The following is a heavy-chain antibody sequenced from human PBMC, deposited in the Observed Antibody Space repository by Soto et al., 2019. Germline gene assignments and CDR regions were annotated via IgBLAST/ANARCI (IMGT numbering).Heavy chain of an antibody. D-gene: IGHD3-10*01. J-gene: IGHJ4*02. Sequence: GGSLRLSCAASGFTISSYSMNWVRQAPGKGLEWVSYISSSSSTIYYADSVKGRFTISRDNAKNSLYLQMNSLRAEDTAVYYCARDFLVPVWFGELEEDYWGQGTLVTVSS. CDR1: GFTISSYS. CDR2: ISSSSSTI. V-gene: IGHV3-48*01. CDR3: ARDFLVPVWFGELEEDY.